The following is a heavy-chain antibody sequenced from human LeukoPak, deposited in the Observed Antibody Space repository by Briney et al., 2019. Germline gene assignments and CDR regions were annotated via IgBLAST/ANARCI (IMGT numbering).Heavy chain of an antibody. Sequence: GGSLRLSCAASGFTFSSYAMSWVRQAPGKGLEWVSAISGSGGSTYYADSVKGRFTISRDNSKNTLYLQMNSLRAEDTAVYYCAKDFLDSSGCPDAFDIWGQGTMVTVSS. CDR3: AKDFLDSSGCPDAFDI. CDR2: ISGSGGST. V-gene: IGHV3-23*01. CDR1: GFTFSSYA. J-gene: IGHJ3*02. D-gene: IGHD3-22*01.